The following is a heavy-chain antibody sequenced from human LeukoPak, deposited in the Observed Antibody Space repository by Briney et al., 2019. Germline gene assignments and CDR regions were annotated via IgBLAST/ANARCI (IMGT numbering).Heavy chain of an antibody. CDR1: GGSFSGYY. V-gene: IGHV4-34*01. D-gene: IGHD3-10*01. CDR2: INHSGST. Sequence: SETLSLTCAVYGGSFSGYYWSWIRQPPGKGLEWIREINHSGSTNYNPSLKSRVTISVDTSKNQFSLKLSSVTAADTAVYYCARHVSPRGYYYGSGSSRPVDYYYYYMDVWGKGTTVTISS. J-gene: IGHJ6*03. CDR3: ARHVSPRGYYYGSGSSRPVDYYYYYMDV.